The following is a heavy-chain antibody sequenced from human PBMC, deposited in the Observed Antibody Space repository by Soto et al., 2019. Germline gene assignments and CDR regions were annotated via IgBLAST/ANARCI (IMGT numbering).Heavy chain of an antibody. D-gene: IGHD3-10*01. CDR1: GFTFSSYA. CDR3: AKDPSSGFAMENYFDY. Sequence: EVQLSGSGGGLVQPGGSLRLSCAASGFTFSSYAMSWVRQAPGKGLEWVSAISGSSTSTYYADSVKGRFTISRDNSKNTLYLQMNXLRAXXTAVYYCAKDPSSGFAMENYFDYWGQGTLVTV. J-gene: IGHJ4*02. V-gene: IGHV3-23*01. CDR2: ISGSSTST.